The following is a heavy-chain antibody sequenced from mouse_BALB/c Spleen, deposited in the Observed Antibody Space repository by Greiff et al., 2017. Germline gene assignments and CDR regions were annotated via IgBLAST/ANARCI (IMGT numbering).Heavy chain of an antibody. CDR1: GFTFSSYT. D-gene: IGHD4-1*02. CDR2: ISSGGSYT. Sequence: DVKLVESGGGLVKPGGSLKLSCAASGFTFSSYTMSWVRQTPEKRLEWVATISSGGSYTYYPDSVKGRFTISRDNAKNTLYLQMSSLKSEDTAMYYCTNWDVRGYFDYWGQGTTLTVSS. V-gene: IGHV5-6-4*01. J-gene: IGHJ2*01. CDR3: TNWDVRGYFDY.